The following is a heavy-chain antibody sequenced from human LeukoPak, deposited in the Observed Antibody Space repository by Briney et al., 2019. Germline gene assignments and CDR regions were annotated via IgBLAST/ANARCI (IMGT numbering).Heavy chain of an antibody. V-gene: IGHV3-9*01. CDR2: ISWNSGSI. CDR3: AKDISLPAAEDG. D-gene: IGHD6-13*01. CDR1: GFTFDDYA. Sequence: GGSLRLSCAASGFTFDDYAMHWVRQAPGKGLEWVSGISWNSGSIGYADSVKGRFTISRDNAKNSLYLQMNSLRAEDTALYYCAKDISLPAAEDGWGQGTLVTVSS. J-gene: IGHJ4*02.